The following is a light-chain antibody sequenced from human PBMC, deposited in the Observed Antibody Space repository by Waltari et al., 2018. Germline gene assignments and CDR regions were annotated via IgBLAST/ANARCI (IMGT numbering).Light chain of an antibody. Sequence: QSALTQPVSVSGSPGQSITISCSGTNSDVGASNYVPWYQQHPGKVPQVMIYGVNKRPSGVPDRFSGSKSGNTASLTVSGLQAEDEADYYCCSYTGSNNWVFGGGTKLTVL. CDR1: NSDVGASNY. J-gene: IGLJ3*02. CDR3: CSYTGSNNWV. V-gene: IGLV2-8*01. CDR2: GVN.